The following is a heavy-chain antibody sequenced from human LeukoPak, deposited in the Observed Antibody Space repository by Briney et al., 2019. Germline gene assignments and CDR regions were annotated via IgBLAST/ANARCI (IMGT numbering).Heavy chain of an antibody. CDR1: GSTFSSYA. V-gene: IGHV3-23*01. D-gene: IGHD2-15*01. Sequence: GGSLRLSCAASGSTFSSYAMSWVRQAPGKGLEWVSAISGSGGSTYYADSVKGRFTISRDNSKNTLYLQMNSLRAEDTAVYYCAKWSGIVVVVAAEYFQHWGQGTLVTVSS. CDR3: AKWSGIVVVVAAEYFQH. CDR2: ISGSGGST. J-gene: IGHJ1*01.